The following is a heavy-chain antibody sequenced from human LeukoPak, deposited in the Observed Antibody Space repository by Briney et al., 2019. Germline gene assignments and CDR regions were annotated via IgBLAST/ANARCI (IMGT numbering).Heavy chain of an antibody. CDR2: ISGSGADT. CDR1: KFNFNSYG. D-gene: IGHD4-17*01. J-gene: IGHJ3*02. CDR3: AKDPNGDYIGTFDI. Sequence: GVSLRLSCTTSKFNFNSYGMTWVRQAPGKGPEWVSSISGSGADTQYAASVQGRFTISRDNSKNTLYLQMNSLRAEDTAVYYCAKDPNGDYIGTFDIWGQGTMVTVSS. V-gene: IGHV3-23*01.